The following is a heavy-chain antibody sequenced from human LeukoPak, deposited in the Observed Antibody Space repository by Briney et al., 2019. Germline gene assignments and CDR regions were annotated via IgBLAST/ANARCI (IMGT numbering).Heavy chain of an antibody. CDR1: GFTFSSYG. D-gene: IGHD6-19*01. CDR2: IRYDGSNK. Sequence: GSLRLSCAASGFTFSSYGMHWVRQAPGKGLEWVAFIRYDGSNKYYADSVKGRFTISRDNAKNSLYLQMNSLRAEDTAVYYCARDQEQSRNDAFDIWGQGTMVTVSS. CDR3: ARDQEQSRNDAFDI. J-gene: IGHJ3*02. V-gene: IGHV3-30*02.